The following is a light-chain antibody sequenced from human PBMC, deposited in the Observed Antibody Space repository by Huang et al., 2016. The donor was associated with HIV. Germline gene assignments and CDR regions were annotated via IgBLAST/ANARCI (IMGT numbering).Light chain of an antibody. J-gene: IGKJ5*01. Sequence: EIVMTQSPDTLSVFPGERVTLSCRASESVSSSLAWYQQKSGQAPRLLIYDASTRATGIPDRCSGSGSGTAFTLTINSLLSEDFAVYYCQQYSDWPPITFGQGTRLDMK. CDR3: QQYSDWPPIT. CDR2: DAS. CDR1: ESVSSS. V-gene: IGKV3-15*01.